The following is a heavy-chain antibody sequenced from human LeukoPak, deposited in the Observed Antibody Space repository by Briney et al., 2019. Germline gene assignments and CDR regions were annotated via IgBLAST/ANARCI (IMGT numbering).Heavy chain of an antibody. CDR3: ARGRYGDYESGYFDY. CDR2: ITSSSSYI. CDR1: GCTFSSYT. V-gene: IGHV3-21*01. D-gene: IGHD4-17*01. J-gene: IGHJ4*02. Sequence: KTGGSLRLSCAASGCTFSSYTMNWGRQAPGKGLEWVSSITSSSSYIYYADSVKGRFTISRDNAKNSLYLQMKSMRAEDTAEYYCARGRYGDYESGYFDYWGQGTLVTVSS.